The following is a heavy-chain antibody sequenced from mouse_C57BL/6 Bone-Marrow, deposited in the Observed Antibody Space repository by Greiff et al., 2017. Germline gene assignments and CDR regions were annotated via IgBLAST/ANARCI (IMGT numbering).Heavy chain of an antibody. V-gene: IGHV1-5*01. Sequence: VQLQQSGTVLARPGASVKMSCKTSGYTFTSYWMHWVKQRPGQGLEWIGAIYPGNSDTSYNQKFKGKAKLTAVTSASTAYMELSGLTNEDSAVYYCTKVISYWYFYVWGTGTTVTVSS. CDR1: GYTFTSYW. J-gene: IGHJ1*03. D-gene: IGHD2-13*01. CDR2: IYPGNSDT. CDR3: TKVISYWYFYV.